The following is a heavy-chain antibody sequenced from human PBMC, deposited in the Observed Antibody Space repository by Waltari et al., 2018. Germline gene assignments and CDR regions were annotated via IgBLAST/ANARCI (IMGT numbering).Heavy chain of an antibody. D-gene: IGHD2-2*01. CDR2: TYYRSKWYN. J-gene: IGHJ4*02. Sequence: WVRQAPGQGLEWMGRTYYRSKWYNDYAVSVKSRITINPDTSKNQFSLQLNSVTPEDTAVYYCARDPHTKGGYFDYWGQGTLVTVSS. V-gene: IGHV6-1*01. CDR3: ARDPHTKGGYFDY.